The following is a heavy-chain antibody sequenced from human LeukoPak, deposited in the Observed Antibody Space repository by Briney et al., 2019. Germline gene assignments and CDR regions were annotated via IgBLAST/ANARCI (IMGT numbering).Heavy chain of an antibody. CDR1: GGTFSSYA. V-gene: IGHV1-69*04. CDR2: IIPILGIA. CDR3: ASHSGWYRYWFDP. D-gene: IGHD6-13*01. Sequence: ASVKVSCKASGGTFSSYAISWVRQAPGQGLEWMGRIIPILGIANYAQKFQGRVTITADKSTSTAYMELSSLRSEDTAVYYCASHSGWYRYWFDPWGQGTLFTVSS. J-gene: IGHJ5*02.